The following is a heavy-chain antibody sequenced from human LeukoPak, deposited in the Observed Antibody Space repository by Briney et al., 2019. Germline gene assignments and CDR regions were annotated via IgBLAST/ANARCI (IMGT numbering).Heavy chain of an antibody. CDR1: GFTFSSYA. CDR2: INGGGVNT. Sequence: GGSLRLSCAASGFTFSSYAMSWVRQAPGKGLEWVSTINGGGVNTHYADCVGGRFTISRDNSKNTLFLQMNSLRDEDTAVYYCAKDLYSNYGPADYWGQGNLVTVSS. CDR3: AKDLYSNYGPADY. J-gene: IGHJ4*02. D-gene: IGHD4-11*01. V-gene: IGHV3-23*01.